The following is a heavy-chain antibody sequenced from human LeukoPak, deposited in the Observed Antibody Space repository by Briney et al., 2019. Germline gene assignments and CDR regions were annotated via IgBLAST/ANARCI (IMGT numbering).Heavy chain of an antibody. CDR1: AYNFPNHC. CDR3: ASPGYSTSWDRGLDY. CDR2: IYSRGSAT. J-gene: IGHJ4*02. D-gene: IGHD6-13*01. Sequence: ASPKLSCNGSAYNFPNHCIGWVRQMPGKGLEWMGVIYSRGSATRYSPSFQGQVTISADKSATTVYLQWSSVKASDTAMYYCASPGYSTSWDRGLDYWGQGTLVTVSS. V-gene: IGHV5-51*01.